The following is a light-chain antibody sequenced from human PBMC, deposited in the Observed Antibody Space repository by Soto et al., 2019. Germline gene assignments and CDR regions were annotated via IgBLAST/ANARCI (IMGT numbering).Light chain of an antibody. J-gene: IGLJ1*01. CDR1: SSDIGVYNY. Sequence: ALTQPASVSGSPGQSITFSCTGTSSDIGVYNYVSWYQQHPGKAPKLVIYEVNNRPSGVSNRFSGSKSGNTASLTISGLQAEDEADYYCSSYTTSNTYVFGTGTKVTVL. CDR3: SSYTTSNTYV. CDR2: EVN. V-gene: IGLV2-14*01.